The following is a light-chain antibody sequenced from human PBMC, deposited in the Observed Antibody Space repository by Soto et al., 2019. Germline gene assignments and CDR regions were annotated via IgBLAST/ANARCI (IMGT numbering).Light chain of an antibody. J-gene: IGKJ2*01. CDR1: QSVSSY. CDR2: VAS. V-gene: IGKV3-11*01. Sequence: EIVLTQSPATLSLSPGERATLSCRASQSVSSYLAWYQQKPGQAPRLLIYVASNRATGIPARFSGSGSGTDFTLTIRSLGLEDFAVYSCQQGSNWPYTFGQGTKLEIK. CDR3: QQGSNWPYT.